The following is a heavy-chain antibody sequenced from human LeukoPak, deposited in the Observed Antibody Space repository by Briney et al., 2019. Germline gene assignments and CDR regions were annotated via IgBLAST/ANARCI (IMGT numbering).Heavy chain of an antibody. CDR3: ASGFGVDAFDI. J-gene: IGHJ3*02. D-gene: IGHD3-3*01. CDR1: GYSISSGNY. V-gene: IGHV4-38-2*01. CDR2: IYHSGST. Sequence: SETLSLTCAVSGYSISSGNYWGWIRQPPGKGLEWIGSIYHSGSTYYNPSLKSRVTISVDTSKNQFSLKLSSVTAADTAVYYCASGFGVDAFDIWGQGTMVAVSS.